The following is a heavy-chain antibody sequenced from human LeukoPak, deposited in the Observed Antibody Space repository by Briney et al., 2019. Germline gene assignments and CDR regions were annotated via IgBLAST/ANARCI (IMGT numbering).Heavy chain of an antibody. CDR1: GYSISSGYF. Sequence: NASETLSLTCTVSGYSISSGYFWGWVRQPPGKGPEWIGSIFHTGDVYYNPSLRSRVTLSIDTSRNQVSLKVTSVTAADTALYYCARVVASTSIDSWGQGILVTVSS. CDR2: IFHTGDV. J-gene: IGHJ4*02. D-gene: IGHD2-15*01. CDR3: ARVVASTSIDS. V-gene: IGHV4-38-2*02.